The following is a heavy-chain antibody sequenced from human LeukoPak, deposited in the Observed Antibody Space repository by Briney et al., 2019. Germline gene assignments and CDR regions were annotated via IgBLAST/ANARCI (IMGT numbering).Heavy chain of an antibody. J-gene: IGHJ4*02. CDR3: ARAVAADPFDY. CDR2: IWYDGSNK. Sequence: GGSLRLSCAASGFTFSSYGMHWGRQAPGKGLEWVAVIWYDGSNKYYADSVKGRFTISRDNSKNTLYLQMNSLRAEDTAVYYCARAVAADPFDYWGQGTLVTVSS. V-gene: IGHV3-33*01. D-gene: IGHD6-19*01. CDR1: GFTFSSYG.